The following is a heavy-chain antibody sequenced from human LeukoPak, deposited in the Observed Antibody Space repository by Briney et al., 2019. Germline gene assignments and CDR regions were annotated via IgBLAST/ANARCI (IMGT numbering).Heavy chain of an antibody. J-gene: IGHJ3*02. V-gene: IGHV4-59*01. Sequence: PSETLSLTCTVSGGSISSYYWSWIRQPPGKGLEWIGYIYYSGSTNYNPSLKSRVTISVDTTKNQFSLKLSSVTAADTAVYYCAREPHYYGSGSYEEAFDIWGQGTMVTVSS. CDR1: GGSISSYY. CDR2: IYYSGST. D-gene: IGHD3-10*01. CDR3: AREPHYYGSGSYEEAFDI.